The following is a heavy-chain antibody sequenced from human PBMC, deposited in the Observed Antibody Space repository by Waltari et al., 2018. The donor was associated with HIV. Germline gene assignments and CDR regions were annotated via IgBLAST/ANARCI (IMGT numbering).Heavy chain of an antibody. Sequence: EVQLVESGGGLVQPGGSLRLSCAASGFTFSNYTMNWVRQDPGKGLELVSYISRSSSSIFYADSVKGRFTISRDNAKNSLYLQMNSLRVEDTAVYYCARDINGGWGYWGQGTLVTVAS. J-gene: IGHJ4*02. V-gene: IGHV3-48*01. CDR3: ARDINGGWGY. D-gene: IGHD7-27*01. CDR2: ISRSSSSI. CDR1: GFTFSNYT.